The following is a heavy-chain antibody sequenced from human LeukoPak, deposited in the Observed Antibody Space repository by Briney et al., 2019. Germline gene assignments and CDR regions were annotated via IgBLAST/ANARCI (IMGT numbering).Heavy chain of an antibody. D-gene: IGHD5-12*01. J-gene: IGHJ4*02. CDR3: AKDRNIVATRAFDC. CDR1: GFTFTSYV. V-gene: IGHV3-23*01. CDR2: ITGSGDRP. Sequence: GGSLRLSCVASGFTFTSYVVNWVRQAPGKGLEWVSAITGSGDRPYYAGSVKGRFTISRDESKNTVYLQMNSLRAEDTAVYYCAKDRNIVATRAFDCWGQGTLVTVSS.